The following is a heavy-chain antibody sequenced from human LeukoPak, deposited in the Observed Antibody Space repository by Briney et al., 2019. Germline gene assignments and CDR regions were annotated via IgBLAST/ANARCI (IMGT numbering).Heavy chain of an antibody. V-gene: IGHV1-69*13. CDR3: ATIRAGYSSSWYGYWDY. CDR1: GGTFSSYA. D-gene: IGHD6-13*01. Sequence: GASVKVSCKASGGTFSSYAISWVRQAPGQGLEWTGGIIPIFGTANYAQKFQGRVTITADESTSTAYMELSSLRSEDTAVYYCATIRAGYSSSWYGYWDYWGQGTLVTVSS. CDR2: IIPIFGTA. J-gene: IGHJ4*02.